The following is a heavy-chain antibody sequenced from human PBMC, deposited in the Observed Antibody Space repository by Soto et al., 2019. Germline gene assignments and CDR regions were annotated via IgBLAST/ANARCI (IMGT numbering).Heavy chain of an antibody. CDR1: VCTFSSYA. D-gene: IGHD3-9*01. CDR2: ISGSGGST. CDR3: ARDQVRNTYYDILTGYFQHGPYYYYGMEV. V-gene: IGHV3-23*01. Sequence: VGSLRLSCASSVCTFSSYAMSCVRQSPGKGLEWVSAISGSGGSTYYADSVKGRFTISRDNSKNTLYLQMNSLRDEDTAVYYCARDQVRNTYYDILTGYFQHGPYYYYGMEVWGQATMVIVS. J-gene: IGHJ6*01.